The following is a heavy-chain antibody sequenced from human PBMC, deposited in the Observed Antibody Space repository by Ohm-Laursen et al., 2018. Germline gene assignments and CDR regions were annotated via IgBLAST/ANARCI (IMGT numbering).Heavy chain of an antibody. CDR3: ARVTRRELRGGFYYNYGMDV. CDR2: INPNSGGT. Sequence: ASVKVSCKASGYTFTGYYMHWVRQAPGQGLEWMGWINPNSGGTNYAQKFQGRVTMTRDTSISTAYMELSRLRSDDTAVYYCARVTRRELRGGFYYNYGMDVWGQGTTVTVSS. J-gene: IGHJ6*02. D-gene: IGHD1-7*01. V-gene: IGHV1-2*02. CDR1: GYTFTGYY.